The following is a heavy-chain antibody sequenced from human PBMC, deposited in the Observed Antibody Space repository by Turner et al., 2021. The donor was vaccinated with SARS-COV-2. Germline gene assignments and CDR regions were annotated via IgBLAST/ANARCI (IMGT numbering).Heavy chain of an antibody. CDR1: GFTFSSYT. CDR2: ISSSSSYI. D-gene: IGHD3-22*01. CDR3: ARGTYYYDSSVYSGTNWFDP. J-gene: IGHJ5*02. V-gene: IGHV3-21*01. Sequence: EVQLVESGGGLVKPVGSLRLSCAASGFTFSSYTMYWVRQAPGKGLEWVSSISSSSSYIYYADSVKGRFTISRDNAKNSLYLQMNSLRAEDTAVYYCARGTYYYDSSVYSGTNWFDPWGQGTLVTVSS.